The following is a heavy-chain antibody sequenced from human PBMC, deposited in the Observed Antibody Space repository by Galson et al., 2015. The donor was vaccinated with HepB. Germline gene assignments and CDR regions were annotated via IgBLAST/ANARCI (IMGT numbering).Heavy chain of an antibody. CDR3: AIKGYGDNYYYYGMDV. CDR2: IIPILGIA. Sequence: SVKVSCKASGGTFSSYTISWVRQAPGQGLEWMGRIIPILGIANYAQKFQGRVTITADKSTSTAYMELSSLRSEDTAVYYCAIKGYGDNYYYYGMDVWGQGTTVTVSS. V-gene: IGHV1-69*02. CDR1: GGTFSSYT. J-gene: IGHJ6*02. D-gene: IGHD4-17*01.